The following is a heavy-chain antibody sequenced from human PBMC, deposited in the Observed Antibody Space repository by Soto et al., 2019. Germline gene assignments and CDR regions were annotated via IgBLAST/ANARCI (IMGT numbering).Heavy chain of an antibody. V-gene: IGHV3-23*01. J-gene: IGHJ1*01. CDR3: AENLRSVVCTNGVCIPGGDFHN. CDR2: ISGIGGSR. Sequence: EVQLLESGGGLVQPGGSLRLSCAASGFTFSSHAMSWVRQAPGKGLEWVSAISGIGGSRDYADSVAGRFTISRDNSKKTLYLQMQGLRAEDTAVDYCAENLRSVVCTNGVCIPGGDFHNWGQGSLVTVSS. CDR1: GFTFSSHA. D-gene: IGHD2-8*01.